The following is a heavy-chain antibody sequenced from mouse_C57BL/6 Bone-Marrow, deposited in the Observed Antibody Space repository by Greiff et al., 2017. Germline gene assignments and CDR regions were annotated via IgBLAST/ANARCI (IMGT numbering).Heavy chain of an antibody. CDR3: ARKPFYFGYAMDY. CDR1: GYTFTSYG. CDR2: IYPRSGNT. Sequence: QVQLKESGAELARPGASVKLSCKASGYTFTSYGISWVKQRTGQGLEWIGEIYPRSGNTYYNEKFKGKATLTADKSSSTAYMELRSLTSEDSAVYFCARKPFYFGYAMDYWGQGTSVTVSS. V-gene: IGHV1-81*01. D-gene: IGHD1-1*02. J-gene: IGHJ4*01.